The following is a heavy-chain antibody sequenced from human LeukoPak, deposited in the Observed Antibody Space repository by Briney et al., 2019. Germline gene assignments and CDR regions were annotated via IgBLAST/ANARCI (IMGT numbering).Heavy chain of an antibody. V-gene: IGHV3-43*01. D-gene: IGHD2-2*02. Sequence: GSLRLSCAASGFTFDDYTMYWVRQAPGKGLEWVSLISWDGGSTYYADSVKGRFTISRDNSKNSLYLQMNSLRVEDTTVYYCAAGAVNTDYWGQGTLVTVSS. CDR2: ISWDGGST. CDR1: GFTFDDYT. CDR3: AAGAVNTDY. J-gene: IGHJ4*02.